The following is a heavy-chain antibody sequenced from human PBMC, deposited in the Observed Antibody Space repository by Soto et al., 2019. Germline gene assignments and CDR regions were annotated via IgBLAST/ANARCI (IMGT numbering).Heavy chain of an antibody. J-gene: IGHJ4*02. CDR2: IYYSGST. V-gene: IGHV4-59*01. CDR1: GGSISSYY. CDR3: ASLTSEYSSGWYLDY. D-gene: IGHD6-19*01. Sequence: QVQLQESGPGLVKPSETLSLTCTVSGGSISSYYWSWIRQPPGKGLEWIGYIYYSGSTNYNPPLKSRVTISVDTSKNQFSLKLSSVTAADTAVYYCASLTSEYSSGWYLDYWGQGTLVTVSS.